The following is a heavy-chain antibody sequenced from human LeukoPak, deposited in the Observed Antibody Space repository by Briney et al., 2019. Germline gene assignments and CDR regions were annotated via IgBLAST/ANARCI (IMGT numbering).Heavy chain of an antibody. CDR2: FDPEDGET. CDR1: GYTLTELS. D-gene: IGHD1-1*01. V-gene: IGHV1-24*01. Sequence: GASVKVSCKVSGYTLTELSMHWVRQAPGKGLEWMGGFDPEDGETIYAQKFQGRVTMTEDTSTDTAYMELSSLRSEDTAVYYCSVYNWNDNWFDPWGQGTLVTVSS. CDR3: SVYNWNDNWFDP. J-gene: IGHJ5*02.